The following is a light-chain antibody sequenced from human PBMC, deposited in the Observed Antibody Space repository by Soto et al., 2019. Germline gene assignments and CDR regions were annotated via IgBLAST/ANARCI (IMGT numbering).Light chain of an antibody. J-gene: IGKJ3*01. CDR3: QQRSNWPPFT. Sequence: EIVLTQSPATLSLSPGERATLCCRASQSVSSYLAWYQQKPGQAPRLLIYDASNRATGIPARFSGRGSGTDFTHTISSLVPEEFAVYYCQQRSNWPPFTFGPGTKVDI. CDR2: DAS. V-gene: IGKV3-11*01. CDR1: QSVSSY.